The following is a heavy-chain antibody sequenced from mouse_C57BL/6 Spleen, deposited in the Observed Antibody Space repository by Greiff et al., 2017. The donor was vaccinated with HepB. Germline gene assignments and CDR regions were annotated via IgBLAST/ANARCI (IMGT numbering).Heavy chain of an antibody. D-gene: IGHD1-1*01. CDR1: GYTFPSYW. J-gene: IGHJ2*01. V-gene: IGHV1-72*01. CDR2: IDPNSGGT. Sequence: QVQLQQPGAELVKPGASVKLSCKASGYTFPSYWMHWVKQRPGRGLEWIGRIDPNSGGTKYNEKFKSKATLTVDKPSSTAYMQLSSLTSEDSAVYYCARGGFITTVVGGYFDYWGQGTTLTVSS. CDR3: ARGGFITTVVGGYFDY.